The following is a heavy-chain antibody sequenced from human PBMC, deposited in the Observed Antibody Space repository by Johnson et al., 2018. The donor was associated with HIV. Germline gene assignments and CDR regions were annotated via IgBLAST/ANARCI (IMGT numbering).Heavy chain of an antibody. CDR1: GFTFSSYV. CDR3: AKDRGYGGNLDAFDI. V-gene: IGHV3-30*02. J-gene: IGHJ3*02. Sequence: QMQLVESGGGVVQPGRSLRLSCAASGFTFSSYVMHWVRQAPGKGLEWVAFIRYDGSNKYYADSVKGRFTISRDNSKNTLYLQMNSLRAEDTAVYYCAKDRGYGGNLDAFDIWGQGTMVTVSS. D-gene: IGHD4-23*01. CDR2: IRYDGSNK.